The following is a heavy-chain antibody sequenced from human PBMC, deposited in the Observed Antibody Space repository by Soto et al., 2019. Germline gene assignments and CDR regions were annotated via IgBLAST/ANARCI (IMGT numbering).Heavy chain of an antibody. CDR3: TILYIGGDFDY. CDR2: ISYDGSYI. J-gene: IGHJ4*02. Sequence: QVQLVESGGGVVQPGRSLRLSCAASGFAFTNYAMHWVRQAPGKGLDWVAGISYDGSYIYYADSVKGRFTISRDNSKTTVSLQMNSLRAEDTAVYYCTILYIGGDFDYWGQGTLVTVSS. D-gene: IGHD5-12*01. CDR1: GFAFTNYA. V-gene: IGHV3-30-3*01.